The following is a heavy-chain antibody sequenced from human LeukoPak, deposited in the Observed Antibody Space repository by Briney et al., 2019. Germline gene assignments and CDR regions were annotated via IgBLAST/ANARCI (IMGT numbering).Heavy chain of an antibody. CDR1: GYSISSGYY. D-gene: IGHD5-18*01. V-gene: IGHV4-38-2*02. J-gene: IGHJ5*02. Sequence: PSETLSLTCTVSGYSISSGYYWGWIRQPPGKGLEWIGSIYHSGSTYYNPSLKSRVTISVDTSKNQFSLKLSSVTAADTAVYYCAREPAYDSYGPANWFDPWGQGTLVTVSS. CDR2: IYHSGST. CDR3: AREPAYDSYGPANWFDP.